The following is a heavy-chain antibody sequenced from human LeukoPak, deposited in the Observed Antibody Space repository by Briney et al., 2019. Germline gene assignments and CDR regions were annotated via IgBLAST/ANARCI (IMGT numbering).Heavy chain of an antibody. Sequence: GGSLRLSCVASGFTFSSYWMHWVRQDPRKGLVWVSRINGDGRNINYADSVRGRFTISRDNAKNTLYLQMNSLRAEDTAVYYCARGKTKYGDRDAFDIWGQGTMVTVSS. D-gene: IGHD4-17*01. J-gene: IGHJ3*02. CDR2: INGDGRNI. CDR1: GFTFSSYW. CDR3: ARGKTKYGDRDAFDI. V-gene: IGHV3-74*01.